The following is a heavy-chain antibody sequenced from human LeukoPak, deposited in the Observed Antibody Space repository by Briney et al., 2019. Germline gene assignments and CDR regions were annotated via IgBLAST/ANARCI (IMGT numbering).Heavy chain of an antibody. Sequence: GASVKVSCKASGGTFSSYAISWVRQAPGQGLEWMGRIIPILGIASYARKFQGRVTITADKSTSTAYMELSSLRSEDTAVYYCARGRDGYLGDYWGQGTLATVSS. D-gene: IGHD5-24*01. CDR1: GGTFSSYA. J-gene: IGHJ4*02. V-gene: IGHV1-69*04. CDR2: IIPILGIA. CDR3: ARGRDGYLGDY.